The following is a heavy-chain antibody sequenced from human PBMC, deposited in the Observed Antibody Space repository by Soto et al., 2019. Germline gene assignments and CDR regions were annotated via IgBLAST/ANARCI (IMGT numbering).Heavy chain of an antibody. V-gene: IGHV3-23*01. CDR2: ISGSGGST. Sequence: EVQLLESGGGLVQPGGSLRLSCAASGFTFSSYAMSWVRQAPGKGLEWVSAISGSGGSTYYADSVKGRFTISRDNSKNTLYLQMSSLRAEDTGVYYCAEGGSYSHYYYYGMDVWGQGTTDTVSS. CDR1: GFTFSSYA. D-gene: IGHD1-26*01. CDR3: AEGGSYSHYYYYGMDV. J-gene: IGHJ6*02.